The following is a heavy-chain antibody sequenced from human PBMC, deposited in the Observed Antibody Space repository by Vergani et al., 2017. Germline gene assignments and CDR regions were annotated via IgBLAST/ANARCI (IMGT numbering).Heavy chain of an antibody. CDR1: GFTFSSYS. J-gene: IGHJ4*02. CDR3: ARDRPFLPFDY. Sequence: VQLVESGGGVVQPGRSLRLSCAASGFTFSSYSMNWVRQAPGKGLEWVSSISSSSSYIYYADSVKGRFTISRDNAKNSLYLQMNSLRAEDTAVYYCARDRPFLPFDYWGQGTLVTVSS. V-gene: IGHV3-21*01. CDR2: ISSSSSYI. D-gene: IGHD3-16*01.